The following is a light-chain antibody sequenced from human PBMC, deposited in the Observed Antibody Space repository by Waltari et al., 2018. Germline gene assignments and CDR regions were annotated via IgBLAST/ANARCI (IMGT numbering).Light chain of an antibody. V-gene: IGLV2-23*01. CDR3: YAYAGTRGV. J-gene: IGLJ1*01. CDR1: RSDIASYNL. Sequence: QSALTQPASVSGSPGQSITIPCPGTRSDIASYNLVSWYQQHPGKAPKLIIYEANKRPSGVSSRFSGSKSGNTASLTISGPQAEDEANYYCYAYAGTRGVFGTGTKVTVL. CDR2: EAN.